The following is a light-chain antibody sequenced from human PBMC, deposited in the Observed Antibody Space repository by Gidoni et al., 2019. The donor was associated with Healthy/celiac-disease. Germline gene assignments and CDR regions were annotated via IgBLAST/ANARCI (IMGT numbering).Light chain of an antibody. J-gene: IGKJ4*01. Sequence: DIQMTQSPSSLSASVGDRVTITCRASQSISIYLNWYQQKPGKAPKLLIYAASSLQSGVPSRFSGSGSVTDFTLTISSLPPEDFATYYCQQSYSTPLTFGGGTKVEIK. CDR3: QQSYSTPLT. CDR2: AAS. CDR1: QSISIY. V-gene: IGKV1-39*01.